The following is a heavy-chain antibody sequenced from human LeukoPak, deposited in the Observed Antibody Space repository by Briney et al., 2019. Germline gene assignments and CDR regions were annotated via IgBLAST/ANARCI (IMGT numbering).Heavy chain of an antibody. CDR3: ARQDFWSGSFDY. Sequence: PSETLSLTCAVYGESFSGYYWSWIRQPPGKGLEWIGEINHSGTTNYNPSLKSRVTISVDTTKNQFSLKLSPVTAADTAVYFCARQDFWSGSFDYWGQGTLVTVSS. D-gene: IGHD3-3*01. CDR1: GESFSGYY. CDR2: INHSGTT. V-gene: IGHV4-34*01. J-gene: IGHJ4*02.